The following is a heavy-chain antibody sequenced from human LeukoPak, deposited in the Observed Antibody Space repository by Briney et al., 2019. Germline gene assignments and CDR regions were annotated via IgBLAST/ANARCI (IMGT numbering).Heavy chain of an antibody. CDR3: ARGLGGTAMI. CDR1: GGSFSDYY. V-gene: IGHV4-34*01. D-gene: IGHD5-18*01. J-gene: IGHJ4*02. Sequence: SETLSLTCAVYGGSFSDYYWSWIRQPPGKGLEWIGEINHSGSTNYNPSLKSRVTISIDTSKNQFSLKLSSVTAADTAVYYCARGLGGTAMIWGQGTLVTVSS. CDR2: INHSGST.